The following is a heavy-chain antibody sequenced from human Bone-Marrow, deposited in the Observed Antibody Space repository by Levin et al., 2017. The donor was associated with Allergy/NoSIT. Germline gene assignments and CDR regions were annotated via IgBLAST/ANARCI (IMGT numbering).Heavy chain of an antibody. J-gene: IGHJ4*02. CDR1: GESFSGYF. D-gene: IGHD1-1*01. CDR3: ARGGEVPSQYYLDY. V-gene: IGHV4-34*01. Sequence: SQTLSLTCAVNGESFSGYFWTWIRQSPGRGLEWIGQINFNGITTYNPSLKSRVILSVDPTKKQFSLKLNYLTAADTAVYFCARGGEVPSQYYLDYWGQGTLVTAS. CDR2: INFNGIT.